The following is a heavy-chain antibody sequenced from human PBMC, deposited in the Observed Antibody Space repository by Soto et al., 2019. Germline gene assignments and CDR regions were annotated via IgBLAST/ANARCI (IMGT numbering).Heavy chain of an antibody. CDR2: IIPIFGTA. J-gene: IGHJ3*02. CDR3: ARDIVGAPGAFDI. V-gene: IGHV1-69*13. D-gene: IGHD1-26*01. CDR1: GGTFGSYA. Sequence: GASVKVSCKASGGTFGSYAISWVRQAPGQGLEWMGGIIPIFGTANYAQKFQGRVTITADESTSTAYMELSSLRSEDTAVYYCARDIVGAPGAFDIWGQGTMVTVSS.